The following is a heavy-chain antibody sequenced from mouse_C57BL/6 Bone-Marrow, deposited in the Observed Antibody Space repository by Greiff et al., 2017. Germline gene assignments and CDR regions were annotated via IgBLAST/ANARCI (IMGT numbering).Heavy chain of an antibody. D-gene: IGHD1-1*01. CDR1: GFSLTSYG. V-gene: IGHV2-2*01. CDR2: IWSGGST. CDR3: ASHYYYGSGYVWYFDV. J-gene: IGHJ1*03. Sequence: VQLQQSGPGLVQPSQSLSITCTVSGFSLTSYGVHWVRQSPGKGLEWLGVIWSGGSTDYNAAFISRLSISKDNSKSQVFFKMNSLQADDTAIYFCASHYYYGSGYVWYFDVWGTGTTVTVSS.